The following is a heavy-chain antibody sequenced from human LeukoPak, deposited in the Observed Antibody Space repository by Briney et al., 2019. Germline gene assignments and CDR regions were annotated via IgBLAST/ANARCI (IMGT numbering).Heavy chain of an antibody. Sequence: GGSLRLSCATSGFMFSHSAMTWVRQTPGKGLEWVSGISESGGATYYAGSAKGRFTISRDNSKNTLYLQMNSLRSDDTAVYYCATVGAGWVAFEYWGQGALVTVSS. CDR2: ISESGGAT. J-gene: IGHJ4*02. CDR3: ATVGAGWVAFEY. D-gene: IGHD3-16*01. V-gene: IGHV3-23*01. CDR1: GFMFSHSA.